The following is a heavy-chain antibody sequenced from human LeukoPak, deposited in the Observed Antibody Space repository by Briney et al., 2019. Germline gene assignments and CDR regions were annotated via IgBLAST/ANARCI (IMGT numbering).Heavy chain of an antibody. CDR1: GFTFDDYA. Sequence: GGSLRLSCAASGFTFDDYAMHWVRQAPGKGLEWVSGISWNSGHIGYADSVKGRFTISRDNAKNSLYLQMNSLRAGDTALYYCAKDRRHTVSGGYFDLWGRGTLVIVSS. J-gene: IGHJ2*01. CDR2: ISWNSGHI. V-gene: IGHV3-9*01. D-gene: IGHD3-10*01. CDR3: AKDRRHTVSGGYFDL.